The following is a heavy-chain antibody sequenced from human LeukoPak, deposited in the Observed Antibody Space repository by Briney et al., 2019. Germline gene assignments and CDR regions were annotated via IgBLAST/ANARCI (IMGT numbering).Heavy chain of an antibody. CDR1: GGTFSSYA. J-gene: IGHJ1*01. CDR3: ARDLAYCGGDCYTPEDFQH. CDR2: IIPILGIA. V-gene: IGHV1-69*04. Sequence: GGSVKVSCTASGGTFSSYAISWVRQAPGQGHESIGRIIPILGIANYAQKFEGRVTITADKSTSTAYMELSSLRSEDTAVYYCARDLAYCGGDCYTPEDFQHWGQGTLVTVSS. D-gene: IGHD2-21*02.